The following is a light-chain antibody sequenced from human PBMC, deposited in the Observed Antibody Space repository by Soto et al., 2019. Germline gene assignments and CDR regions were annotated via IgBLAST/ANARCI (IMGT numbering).Light chain of an antibody. J-gene: IGKJ1*01. CDR2: KAS. V-gene: IGKV1-5*03. Sequence: DIQMTQSPSTLPASVGDRVTITCRASQTIGDWLAWYQQKPGKVPKLLIYKASTLEGGVPSRFNGSGSGTEFTLTISSLQPDDFATYYCQQSHFYWTFGQGTKVEIK. CDR3: QQSHFYWT. CDR1: QTIGDW.